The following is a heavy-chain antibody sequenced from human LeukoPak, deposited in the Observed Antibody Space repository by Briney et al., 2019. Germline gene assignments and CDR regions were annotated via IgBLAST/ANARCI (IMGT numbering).Heavy chain of an antibody. Sequence: SETLSLTCTVSGGSISSYYWSWIRQPPGKGLEWIGYIYYSGSTNYNPSLKSRVTISVDTSKNQFSLKLSSVTAADTAVYYCARDSLSGYYLGWLDPWGQGTLVTVSS. CDR2: IYYSGST. D-gene: IGHD3-3*01. CDR1: GGSISSYY. CDR3: ARDSLSGYYLGWLDP. J-gene: IGHJ5*02. V-gene: IGHV4-59*01.